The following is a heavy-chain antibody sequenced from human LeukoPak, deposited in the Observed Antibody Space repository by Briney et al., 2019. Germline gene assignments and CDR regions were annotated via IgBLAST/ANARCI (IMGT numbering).Heavy chain of an antibody. CDR2: ISNSGSTI. D-gene: IGHD3-10*01. CDR1: GFTFSSYE. Sequence: QPGGSLRLSCAASGFTFSSYEMNWVRQAPGKGLEWLSCISNSGSTIYYADSVKGRFTVSRDNAKNSLHLQVNSLRAEDTAVYYCARDLSYSLEYWGQGTLVTVSS. J-gene: IGHJ4*02. V-gene: IGHV3-48*03. CDR3: ARDLSYSLEY.